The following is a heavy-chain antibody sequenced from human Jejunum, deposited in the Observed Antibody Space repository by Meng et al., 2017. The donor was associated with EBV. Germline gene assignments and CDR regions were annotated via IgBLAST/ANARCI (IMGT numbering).Heavy chain of an antibody. D-gene: IGHD2-2*01. CDR3: AQVGVPAAEGGH. V-gene: IGHV3-72*01. CDR1: GFTFSDHY. CDR2: IRNKVNSYTT. Sequence: EVQLLESGGGLVQPGGSLGLSCAASGFTFSDHYMEWVRQAPGKGLEWLGRIRNKVNSYTTQYAASVKGRFTISRDDSKNSLYLQMNSLKTEDTAVYYCAQVGVPAAEGGHWGQGTLVTVSS. J-gene: IGHJ4*02.